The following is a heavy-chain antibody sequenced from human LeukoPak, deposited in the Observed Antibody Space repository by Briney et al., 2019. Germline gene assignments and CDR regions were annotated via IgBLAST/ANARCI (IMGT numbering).Heavy chain of an antibody. CDR2: INHSGST. CDR1: GGSFSGYY. V-gene: IGHV4-34*01. CDR3: ARRGAAAGKGRDNWFDP. D-gene: IGHD6-13*01. J-gene: IGHJ5*02. Sequence: SETLSLTCAVYGGSFSGYYWSWIRQPPGKGLEWIGEINHSGSTNYNPSLKSRVTISVDTSKNQFSLKLSSVTAADTAVYYCARRGAAAGKGRDNWFDPLGQGTL.